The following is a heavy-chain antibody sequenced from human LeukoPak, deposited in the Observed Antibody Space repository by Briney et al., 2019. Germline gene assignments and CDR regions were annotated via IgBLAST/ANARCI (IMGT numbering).Heavy chain of an antibody. Sequence: PGGSLRLSCAASGFTFSSYAMSWVRQAPGKGLEWVSAISGSGGSTYYADSVKGRFTISRDNSKNTLYLQMNSLRAEDTAVYYCAQDLVAVLHGAYFEYWGQGTLVTVSS. CDR2: ISGSGGST. CDR3: AQDLVAVLHGAYFEY. D-gene: IGHD6-19*01. CDR1: GFTFSSYA. V-gene: IGHV3-23*01. J-gene: IGHJ4*02.